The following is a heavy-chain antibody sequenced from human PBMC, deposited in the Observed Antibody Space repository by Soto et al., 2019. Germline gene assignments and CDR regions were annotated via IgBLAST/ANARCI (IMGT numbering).Heavy chain of an antibody. CDR3: ATWHFPLIGFDV. CDR1: GFTFSLYW. J-gene: IGHJ3*01. CDR2: IKQDESEK. D-gene: IGHD3-3*02. Sequence: XGSLRLSCAASGFTFSLYWMAWVRQAPGKGLEWLANIKQDESEKYYVDSVKGRFTISRDNAKNSLFLQMNSLRVEDTAVYYCATWHFPLIGFDVWGLGTMVTVSS. V-gene: IGHV3-7*01.